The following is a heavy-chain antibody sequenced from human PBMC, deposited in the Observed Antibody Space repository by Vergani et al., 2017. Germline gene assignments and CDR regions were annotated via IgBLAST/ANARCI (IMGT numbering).Heavy chain of an antibody. V-gene: IGHV3-30*02. CDR3: ANLGWRKHNPQPTNVLAFDI. J-gene: IGHJ3*02. CDR1: GFTFSSYG. CDR2: IRYDGSNK. D-gene: IGHD1-14*01. Sequence: QVQLVESGGGVVQPGGSLRLSCAASGFTFSSYGMHWVRQAPGKGLEWVAFIRYDGSNKYYADSVKGRFTISRDNSKNTLYLQMNSLRAEDTAVYYCANLGWRKHNPQPTNVLAFDIWGQGTMVTVSS.